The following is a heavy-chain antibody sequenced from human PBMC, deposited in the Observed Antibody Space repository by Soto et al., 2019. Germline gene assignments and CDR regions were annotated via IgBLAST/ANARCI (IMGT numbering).Heavy chain of an antibody. Sequence: SETLSLTCTVSGGSISSYYWSWIRQPPGKGLEWIGYIYYSGSTNYNPSLKSRVTISVDTSKNQFSLKLSSVTAADTAVYYCARAEKYQLLGYYYYYMDVWGKGTTVTVSS. CDR1: GGSISSYY. CDR3: ARAEKYQLLGYYYYYMDV. D-gene: IGHD2-2*01. J-gene: IGHJ6*03. CDR2: IYYSGST. V-gene: IGHV4-59*01.